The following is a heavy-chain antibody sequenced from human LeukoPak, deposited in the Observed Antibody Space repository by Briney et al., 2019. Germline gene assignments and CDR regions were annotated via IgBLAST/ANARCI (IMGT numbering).Heavy chain of an antibody. V-gene: IGHV4-59*02. CDR3: VIGVGWQPDY. CDR1: GDSVTGYF. D-gene: IGHD2-15*01. J-gene: IGHJ4*02. Sequence: PSETLSLTCTVFGDSVTGYFLNWVRQPPGKGLEWIGHNYKIGTTNYNPSLKSRLTISADTSKNQFSLQLRSVTAADTAVYYCVIGVGWQPDYWGQGALVTVSS. CDR2: NYKIGTT.